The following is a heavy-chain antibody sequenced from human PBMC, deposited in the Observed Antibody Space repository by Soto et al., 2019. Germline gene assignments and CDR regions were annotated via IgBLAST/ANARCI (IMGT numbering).Heavy chain of an antibody. CDR3: ATVIYGSGSYYNHDYYFYYGMDV. J-gene: IGHJ6*02. D-gene: IGHD3-10*01. CDR2: ISYDGSNK. Sequence: GGSLRLSCAASGFTFSSYAMHWVRQAPGKGLEWVAVISYDGSNKYYADSVKGRFTISRDNSKNTLYLQMNSLRAEDTAVYYCATVIYGSGSYYNHDYYFYYGMDVWGQGTTVTVSS. V-gene: IGHV3-30*04. CDR1: GFTFSSYA.